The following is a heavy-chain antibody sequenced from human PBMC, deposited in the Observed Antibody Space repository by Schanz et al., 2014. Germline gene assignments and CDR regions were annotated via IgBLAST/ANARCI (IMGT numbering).Heavy chain of an antibody. CDR2: INHGGST. Sequence: QVQLQQWGAGLLKPSETLSLTCAVYGGSFSGYYWSWIRQPPGKGLEWIAEINHGGSTNYNPSLKSRVTMSVHTSKTQFSVKSRSVPAADTAVYYCARAARRTRVVPLYFDYWGQGTLVTVSS. CDR1: GGSFSGYY. CDR3: ARAARRTRVVPLYFDY. J-gene: IGHJ4*02. V-gene: IGHV4-34*01. D-gene: IGHD2-2*01.